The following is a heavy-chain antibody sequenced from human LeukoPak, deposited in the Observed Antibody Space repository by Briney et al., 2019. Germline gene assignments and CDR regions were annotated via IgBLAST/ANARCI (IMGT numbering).Heavy chain of an antibody. Sequence: GGSLRLSCAASGFTFSSYWMSWVRQAPGKGLEWVANIKQDGSEKYYVDSVKGRFTISRDNAKNSLYLQMNSLRAEDTAVYYCGRGGGVYYFMMVGANKGGNDYWGQGTLVTVSS. CDR1: GFTFSSYW. V-gene: IGHV3-7*01. D-gene: IGHD3-22*01. J-gene: IGHJ4*02. CDR2: IKQDGSEK. CDR3: GRGGGVYYFMMVGANKGGNDY.